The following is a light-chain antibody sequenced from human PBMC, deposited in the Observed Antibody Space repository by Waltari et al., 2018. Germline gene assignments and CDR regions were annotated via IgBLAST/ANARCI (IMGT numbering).Light chain of an antibody. V-gene: IGLV2-23*02. CDR3: SSYAGSGTPVV. Sequence: QSALTQPASVSGCPWQSVTLPCTGTSSDVGRSNLLPPYQQHPGNAPQLIIYDVTTRPSGLSNRFSGSKSGDTASLTISGLQAEDEADYYCSSYAGSGTPVVFGGGTKLTVL. CDR1: SSDVGRSNL. J-gene: IGLJ2*01. CDR2: DVT.